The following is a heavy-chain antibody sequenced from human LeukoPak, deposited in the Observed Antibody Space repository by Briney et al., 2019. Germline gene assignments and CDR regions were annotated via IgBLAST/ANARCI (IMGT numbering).Heavy chain of an antibody. CDR3: ARDQTPFV. V-gene: IGHV3-7*01. J-gene: IGHJ4*02. CDR2: IKPDGSEK. CDR1: GFTHSNYW. Sequence: GGSLRLSCAASGFTHSNYWMTWVRQAPGKGLEWVANIKPDGSEKYYVDSVKGRFTISRDNAKNSLYLQMNSLRAEDTAVYYCARDQTPFVWGQGTLVTVSS.